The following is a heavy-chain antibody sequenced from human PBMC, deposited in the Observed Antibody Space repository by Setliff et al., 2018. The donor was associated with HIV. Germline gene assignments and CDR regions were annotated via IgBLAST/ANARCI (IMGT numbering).Heavy chain of an antibody. V-gene: IGHV4-34*01. CDR2: AIHSGIT. J-gene: IGHJ4*02. D-gene: IGHD3-16*01. Sequence: SETLSLTCGVYGGSVSAYEWRWIRQPPGKGLEWIGEAIHSGITYNPSLRSRVTISLDTSKDQFSLNLTSVTAADTAVYYCVRGEYYDVSAIYHDDRWGQGTLVTVSS. CDR1: GGSVSAYE. CDR3: VRGEYYDVSAIYHDDR.